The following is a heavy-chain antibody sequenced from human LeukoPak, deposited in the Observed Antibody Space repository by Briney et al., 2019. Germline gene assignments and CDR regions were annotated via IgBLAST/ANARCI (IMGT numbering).Heavy chain of an antibody. CDR3: ARSDYEDYDFWSGWGSAFDI. J-gene: IGHJ3*02. D-gene: IGHD3-3*01. CDR1: GGTFSSYA. Sequence: ASVKVSCKASGGTFSSYAISWVRQAPGQGLEWMGGIIPIFGTANYAQKFQGRVTITADESTSTAYMELSSLRSEDTAVYYCARSDYEDYDFWSGWGSAFDIWGQGTMVTVSS. V-gene: IGHV1-69*13. CDR2: IIPIFGTA.